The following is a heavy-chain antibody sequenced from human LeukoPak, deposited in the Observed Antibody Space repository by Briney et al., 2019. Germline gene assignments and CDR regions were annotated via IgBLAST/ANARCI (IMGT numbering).Heavy chain of an antibody. D-gene: IGHD5-12*01. CDR1: GFSFSNYA. CDR2: IWYNGAHE. V-gene: IGHV3-33*01. Sequence: GGSLRLSCAASGFSFSNYAMHWVRQAPGKGLEWVAVIWYNGAHEYYADSVKGRFTISRDNSKNTLYLQMNSLRAEDTAVYYCARAYGGYDPSDYWGQGTLVTVSS. J-gene: IGHJ4*02. CDR3: ARAYGGYDPSDY.